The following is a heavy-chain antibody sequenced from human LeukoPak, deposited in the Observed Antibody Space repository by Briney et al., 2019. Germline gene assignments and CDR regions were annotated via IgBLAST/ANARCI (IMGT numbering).Heavy chain of an antibody. J-gene: IGHJ4*02. D-gene: IGHD3-22*01. CDR1: GFTFSSYA. CDR3: AKDLDTMIVVSLGFDY. CDR2: ISGSGGST. V-gene: IGHV3-23*01. Sequence: PGGSLRLSCAASGFTFSSYAMSWVRQAPGKGLEWVSAISGSGGSTYYADSVKGRFTISRDNSKNTLYLQMNSLRAEDTAVYYCAKDLDTMIVVSLGFDYWGQGTLVTVSS.